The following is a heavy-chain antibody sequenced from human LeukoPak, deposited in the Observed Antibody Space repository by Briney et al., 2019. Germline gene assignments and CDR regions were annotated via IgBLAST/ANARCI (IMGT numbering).Heavy chain of an antibody. CDR1: GFTFSSYW. V-gene: IGHV3-7*03. CDR3: ARDTYYYGSGSYLNY. Sequence: GGSLRLSCAASGFTFSSYWMSWVRQAPGKGLEWVANIKQDGSEKYYVDSVEGRFTISRDNAKNSLYLQMNSLRAEDTAVYYCARDTYYYGSGSYLNYWGQGTLVTVSS. D-gene: IGHD3-10*01. J-gene: IGHJ4*02. CDR2: IKQDGSEK.